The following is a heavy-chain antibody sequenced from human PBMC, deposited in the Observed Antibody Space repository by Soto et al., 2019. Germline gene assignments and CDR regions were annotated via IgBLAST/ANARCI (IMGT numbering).Heavy chain of an antibody. CDR1: GFTFSSYE. CDR3: AREVEWLSY. Sequence: LRLSCAASGFTFSSYEMNWVRQAPGKGLEWVSYISSSGSTIYYADSVKGRFTISRDNAKNSLYLQMNSLRAEDTAVYYCAREVEWLSYWGQGTLVTVSS. CDR2: ISSSGSTI. V-gene: IGHV3-48*03. D-gene: IGHD6-19*01. J-gene: IGHJ4*02.